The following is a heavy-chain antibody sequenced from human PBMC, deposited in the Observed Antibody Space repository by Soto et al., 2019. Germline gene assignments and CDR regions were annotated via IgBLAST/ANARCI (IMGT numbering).Heavy chain of an antibody. Sequence: GGSLRLSCAASGFTFSSYGMHWVRQAPGKGLEWVAVIWYDGSNKYYADSVKGRFTISRDNSKNTLYLQMNSLRAEDTAVYYCARDLGWVTMVREDYYYYYGMDVWGQGTTVTVSS. CDR2: IWYDGSNK. CDR1: GFTFSSYG. D-gene: IGHD3-10*01. J-gene: IGHJ6*02. CDR3: ARDLGWVTMVREDYYYYYGMDV. V-gene: IGHV3-33*01.